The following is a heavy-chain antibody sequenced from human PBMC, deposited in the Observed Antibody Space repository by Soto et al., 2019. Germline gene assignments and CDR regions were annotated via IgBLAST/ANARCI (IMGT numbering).Heavy chain of an antibody. CDR1: GFNSRGSA. D-gene: IGHD1-26*01. CDR3: PSTGGGVAPPAEARRTYYY. V-gene: IGHV3-73*01. CDR2: VRSKVNNYAT. Sequence: VRSQRLFCAVSGFNSRGSALYWDHQASGRFLELVSRVRSKVNNYATSYAASVKGRFPIPREDSKNTAYLQMNSLTTEDTALYYCPSTGGGVAPPAEARRTYYYWSQGTRVTVSS. J-gene: IGHJ4*02.